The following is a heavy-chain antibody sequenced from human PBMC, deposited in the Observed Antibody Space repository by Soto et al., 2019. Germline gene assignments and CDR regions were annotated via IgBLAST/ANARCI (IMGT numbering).Heavy chain of an antibody. D-gene: IGHD3-16*01. CDR1: GYTLTELS. CDR2: FDPEDGET. CDR3: ARGKAFDY. V-gene: IGHV1-24*01. Sequence: ASVKVSCKVSGYTLTELSMHWVRQAPGKGLEWMGGFDPEDGETIYAQKFQGRVTITADESTSTAYMELSSLRSEDTAVYYCARGKAFDYWGQGTLVPVSS. J-gene: IGHJ4*02.